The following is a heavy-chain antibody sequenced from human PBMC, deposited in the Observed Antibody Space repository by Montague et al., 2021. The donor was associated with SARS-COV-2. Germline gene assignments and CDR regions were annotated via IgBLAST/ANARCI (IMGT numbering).Heavy chain of an antibody. CDR1: GDSIGTSTW. CDR3: ATLSRRTAAGTRGYFGLDV. Sequence: SETLSLTCRVSGDSIGTSTWWTWVRQTPGKGLEWIGEIFHSGTINYNPSLKSRVSISVDKSNNQFSLRLSSLIAADTAVYYCATLSRRTAAGTRGYFGLDVWGQGTTVVVSS. D-gene: IGHD6-13*01. J-gene: IGHJ6*02. CDR2: IFHSGTI. V-gene: IGHV4-4*02.